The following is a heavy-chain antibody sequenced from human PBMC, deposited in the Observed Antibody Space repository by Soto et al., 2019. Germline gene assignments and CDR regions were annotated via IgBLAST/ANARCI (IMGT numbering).Heavy chain of an antibody. Sequence: GGSLRLSCAASGFTFSMYWMHWVRQVPGKGPEWVSRINDDGISTNYADSVKGRFTISRDNAKNTLYLQMNASRVEDTAVYYCTRGPRSTSTGTGAFWGQGTLVTVS. CDR3: TRGPRSTSTGTGAF. V-gene: IGHV3-74*01. D-gene: IGHD1-1*01. CDR2: INDDGIST. J-gene: IGHJ4*02. CDR1: GFTFSMYW.